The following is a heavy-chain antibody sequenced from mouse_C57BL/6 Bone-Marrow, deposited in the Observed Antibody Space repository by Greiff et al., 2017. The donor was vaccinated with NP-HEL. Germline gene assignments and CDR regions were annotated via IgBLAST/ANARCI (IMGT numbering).Heavy chain of an antibody. Sequence: VQLQQSGAELVRPGTSVKVSCKASGYAFTNYLIEWVKQRPGQGLEWIGVINPGSGGTNYNEKFKGKATLTADKSSSTAYMQLSSLTSEDSAVYFCARGGYYYGSSYFPPVYWGQGTTLTVSS. CDR3: ARGGYYYGSSYFPPVY. J-gene: IGHJ2*01. V-gene: IGHV1-54*01. CDR2: INPGSGGT. D-gene: IGHD1-1*01. CDR1: GYAFTNYL.